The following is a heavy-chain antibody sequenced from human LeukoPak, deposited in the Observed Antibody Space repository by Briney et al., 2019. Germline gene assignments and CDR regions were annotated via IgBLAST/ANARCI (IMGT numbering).Heavy chain of an antibody. V-gene: IGHV4-59*01. D-gene: IGHD3-3*01. CDR1: GGSISSYY. Sequence: SETLSLTCTVSGGSISSYYWSWIRQPPGKGLEWIGYIYYSGSTNYNPSLKSRVTISVDTSKNQFSLKLSSVTAADTAVYYCARQIRITIFGAVTQFMDVWGKGTTVTVSS. J-gene: IGHJ6*03. CDR2: IYYSGST. CDR3: ARQIRITIFGAVTQFMDV.